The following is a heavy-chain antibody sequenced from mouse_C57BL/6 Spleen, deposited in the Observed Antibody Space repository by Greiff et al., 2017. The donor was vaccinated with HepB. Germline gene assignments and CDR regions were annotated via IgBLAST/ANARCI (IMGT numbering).Heavy chain of an antibody. CDR1: GYSITSGYD. CDR2: ISYSGST. V-gene: IGHV3-1*01. D-gene: IGHD2-12*01. CDR3: ARGAYDWFAY. Sequence: VQLKESGPGMVKPSQSLSLTCTVTGYSITSGYDWHWIRHFPGNKLEWMGYISYSGSTNYNPSLKSRISITHDTSKNHFFLKLNSVTTEDTATYYCARGAYDWFAYWGQGTLVTVSA. J-gene: IGHJ3*01.